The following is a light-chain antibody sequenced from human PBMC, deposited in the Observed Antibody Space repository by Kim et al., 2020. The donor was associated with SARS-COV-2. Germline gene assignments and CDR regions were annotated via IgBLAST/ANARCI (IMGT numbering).Light chain of an antibody. CDR1: QSVVIY. CDR3: QQRSNWPLT. V-gene: IGKV3-11*01. J-gene: IGKJ4*01. Sequence: VPTGEDSPSSRRAVQSVVIYLACNQQKPGQAPRLLIYDTSIRATGIPARFSGSGSGTDYTLTISSLEPEDFAVYYCQQRSNWPLTFGVGTKVDIK. CDR2: DTS.